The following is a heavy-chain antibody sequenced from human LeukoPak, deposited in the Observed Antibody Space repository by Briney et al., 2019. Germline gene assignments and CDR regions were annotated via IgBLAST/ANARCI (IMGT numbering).Heavy chain of an antibody. CDR2: IKSKTDGGTT. J-gene: IGHJ4*02. CDR1: GFTLSNAW. CDR3: TTQLWFGELLLFDY. V-gene: IGHV3-15*01. Sequence: SGGSLRLSCAASGFTLSNAWMSWVRQAPGKGLEWVGRIKSKTDGGTTDYAAPVKGRFTISRDDSKNTLYLQMNSLKTEDTAVYYCTTQLWFGELLLFDYWGQGTLVTVSS. D-gene: IGHD3-10*01.